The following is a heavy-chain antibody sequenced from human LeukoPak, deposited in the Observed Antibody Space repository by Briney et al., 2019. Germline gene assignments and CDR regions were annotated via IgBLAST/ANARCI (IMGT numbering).Heavy chain of an antibody. V-gene: IGHV4-34*01. J-gene: IGHJ4*03. D-gene: IGHD5-24*01. CDR3: ARGAPISETGYFDF. CDR1: GGSFSRYY. CDR2: IDHRGDT. Sequence: PSETLSLTCAVYGGSFSRYYWSWIRQSPGKGLEWIAEIDHRGDTNYNPSVKSRVTISVDTSNNQFSLRVRSLSAADTAVYYCARGAPISETGYFDFWGQGTLVTVSS.